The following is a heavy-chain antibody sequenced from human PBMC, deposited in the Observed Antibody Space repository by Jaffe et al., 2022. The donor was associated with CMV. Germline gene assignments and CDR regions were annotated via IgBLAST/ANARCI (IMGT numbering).Heavy chain of an antibody. CDR3: ARDQGVVTPEFDS. V-gene: IGHV3-33*01. D-gene: IGHD2-21*02. J-gene: IGHJ4*02. CDR2: IWYDGSKK. Sequence: QVHLLESGGGVVQPGRSLRLSCAASGYTFSSYGMHWVRQAPGKGLEWVAVIWYDGSKKYYADSVKGRFTISRDDSKNTLYLQMNSLRVEDTAVYYCARDQGVVTPEFDSWGQGTLVTVSS. CDR1: GYTFSSYG.